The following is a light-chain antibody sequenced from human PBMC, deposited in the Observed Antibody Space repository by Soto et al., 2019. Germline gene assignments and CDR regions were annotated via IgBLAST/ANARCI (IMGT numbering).Light chain of an antibody. V-gene: IGKV3-15*01. CDR2: GAS. Sequence: EIVMTQSPATLSVSPGERATLSCRASQSVSISLAWYQQKPGQAPRLLIYGASTRATGIPARFSGSGSGTEFTLIISSLQSEDFAVYYCQQYFEWVTFGGGTKVEIK. J-gene: IGKJ4*01. CDR1: QSVSIS. CDR3: QQYFEWVT.